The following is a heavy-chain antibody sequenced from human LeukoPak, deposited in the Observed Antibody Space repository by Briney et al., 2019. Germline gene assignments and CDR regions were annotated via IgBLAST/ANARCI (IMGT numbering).Heavy chain of an antibody. Sequence: PSETLSLTCTVSGGSISSGDYYWSWIRQPPGKGLEWIGYIYYSGSTYYNPSLKSRVTISVDTSKNQFSLKLSSVTAADTAVYYCARGHTDYDFWSGYSREFDYWGLGTLVTVSS. V-gene: IGHV4-30-4*01. J-gene: IGHJ4*02. CDR2: IYYSGST. CDR3: ARGHTDYDFWSGYSREFDY. CDR1: GGSISSGDYY. D-gene: IGHD3-3*01.